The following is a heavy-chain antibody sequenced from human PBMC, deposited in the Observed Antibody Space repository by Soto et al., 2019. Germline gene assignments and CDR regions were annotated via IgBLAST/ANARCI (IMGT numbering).Heavy chain of an antibody. CDR2: INPNGGST. J-gene: IGHJ4*02. D-gene: IGHD5-18*01. Sequence: PSVKFSCKASGYTFTHYYMHWVRPAPGQGLEWMGIINPNGGSTTYAQRFRAGFTMTRDTSTSTVYMELSSLRSEDSAVYYCATSVNSAMAFDYWGQGTLVTVSS. CDR1: GYTFTHYY. V-gene: IGHV1-46*01. CDR3: ATSVNSAMAFDY.